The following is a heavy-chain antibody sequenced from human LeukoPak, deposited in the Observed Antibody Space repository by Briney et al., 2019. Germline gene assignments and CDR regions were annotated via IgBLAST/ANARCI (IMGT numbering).Heavy chain of an antibody. V-gene: IGHV2-5*01. Sequence: SRPTPVEPTQSLTLTLSFSGFSLSTSEVAVGWIRQPPGKALEWLALIYWNDDKRYRPSLQSRLTLTKDTSKNQVVLTMTNMDPVDTATYYCARSLWFGDLSHFDYWVQVTVVTVSS. CDR3: ARSLWFGDLSHFDY. CDR2: IYWNDDK. D-gene: IGHD3-10*01. J-gene: IGHJ4*02. CDR1: GFSLSTSEVA.